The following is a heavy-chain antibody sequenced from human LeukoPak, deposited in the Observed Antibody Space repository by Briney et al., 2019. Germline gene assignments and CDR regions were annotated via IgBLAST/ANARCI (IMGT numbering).Heavy chain of an antibody. CDR2: INHSGST. Sequence: SETLSLTCAVYGGSFSGYYWSWIRQPPGKGLEWIGEINHSGSTNYNPSLKSRVTISVDTSKNQFSLKLSSVTAADTAVYYCARGIVGYCSSTSCYRYYYYYMDVWGKGTTVTVSS. CDR1: GGSFSGYY. V-gene: IGHV4-34*01. D-gene: IGHD2-2*02. J-gene: IGHJ6*03. CDR3: ARGIVGYCSSTSCYRYYYYYMDV.